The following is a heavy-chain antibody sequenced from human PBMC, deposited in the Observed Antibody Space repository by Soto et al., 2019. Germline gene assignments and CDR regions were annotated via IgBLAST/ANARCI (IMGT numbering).Heavy chain of an antibody. D-gene: IGHD2-15*01. V-gene: IGHV1-3*01. J-gene: IGHJ6*02. CDR2: INAGNGNT. CDR3: ARDMGYCSGGSCYLYYYYGMDV. CDR1: GYTFTSYA. Sequence: ASVKVSCKASGYTFTSYAMHWVRQAPGQRLEWMGWINAGNGNTKYSQKFQGRVTITRDTSASTAYMELSSLRSEDTAVYYCARDMGYCSGGSCYLYYYYGMDVWGQGTMVTVSS.